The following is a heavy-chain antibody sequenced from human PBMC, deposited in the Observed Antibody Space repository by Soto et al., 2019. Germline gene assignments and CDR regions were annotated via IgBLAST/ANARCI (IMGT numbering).Heavy chain of an antibody. CDR3: ASQNYYDSSGYRGIFDY. CDR2: ISSSGSTI. J-gene: IGHJ4*02. D-gene: IGHD3-22*01. Sequence: EVQLVESGGGLVQPGGSLRLSCAASGFTFSSYEMNWVRQAPGKGLEWVSYISSSGSTIYYADSVKGRFTISRDNAKNSLYLQMNSLRAEDTAVYYCASQNYYDSSGYRGIFDYSGQGTLVTVSS. CDR1: GFTFSSYE. V-gene: IGHV3-48*03.